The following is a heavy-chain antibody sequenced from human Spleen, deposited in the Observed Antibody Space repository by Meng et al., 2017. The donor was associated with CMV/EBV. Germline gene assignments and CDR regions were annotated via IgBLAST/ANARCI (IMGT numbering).Heavy chain of an antibody. CDR2: ISSSSSYI. Sequence: GESLKISCAASGFTFSTYTMNWVRQAPGKGLEWVSSISSSSSYIYYADSVKGRFTISRDNAKNSLYLQMNSLRAEDTAVYYCASLIVVVPAARESYYYYGMDVWGQGTTVTVSS. CDR3: ASLIVVVPAARESYYYYGMDV. J-gene: IGHJ6*02. V-gene: IGHV3-21*01. CDR1: GFTFSTYT. D-gene: IGHD2-2*01.